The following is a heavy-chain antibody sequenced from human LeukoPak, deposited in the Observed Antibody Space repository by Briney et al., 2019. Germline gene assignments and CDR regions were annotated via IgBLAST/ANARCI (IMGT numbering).Heavy chain of an antibody. Sequence: SETLSLTCTVSGGSISSYYWSWIRQPPGKGLEWIEYIYYSGSTNYNPSLKSRVTISVDTSKNQFSLKLSSVTAADTAVYYCAGERYSNSPYFDYWGQGTLVTVSS. J-gene: IGHJ4*02. CDR2: IYYSGST. D-gene: IGHD6-13*01. CDR1: GGSISSYY. CDR3: AGERYSNSPYFDY. V-gene: IGHV4-59*01.